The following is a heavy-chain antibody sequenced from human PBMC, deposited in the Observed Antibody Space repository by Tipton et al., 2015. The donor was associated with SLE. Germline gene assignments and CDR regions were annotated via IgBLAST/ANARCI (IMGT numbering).Heavy chain of an antibody. V-gene: IGHV3-30*02. Sequence: GSLRLSCAASGFTFSSYGMHWVRQSPGKGLVGVAFIRYDGSNKYYADSVKGRFTISRDNSKNTLYLQMNSLRAEDTAVYYCAREPGIAAAGPFDYWGQGTLVTVSS. D-gene: IGHD6-13*01. CDR3: AREPGIAAAGPFDY. CDR2: IRYDGSNK. CDR1: GFTFSSYG. J-gene: IGHJ4*02.